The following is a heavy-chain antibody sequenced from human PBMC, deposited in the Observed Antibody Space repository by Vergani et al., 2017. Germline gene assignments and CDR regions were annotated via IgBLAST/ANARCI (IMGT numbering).Heavy chain of an antibody. V-gene: IGHV3-11*01. J-gene: IGHJ4*02. Sequence: VQLVESGGGLVQSGGSLRLSCAASGFTFSDYYMSWIRQAPGKGLEWVSYISSSGSTIYYADSVKGRFTISRDNSKNTLYLQMNSLRAEDTAVYYCAKDIEGYYDSSGSDYWGQGTLVTVSS. CDR3: AKDIEGYYDSSGSDY. CDR2: ISSSGSTI. CDR1: GFTFSDYY. D-gene: IGHD3-22*01.